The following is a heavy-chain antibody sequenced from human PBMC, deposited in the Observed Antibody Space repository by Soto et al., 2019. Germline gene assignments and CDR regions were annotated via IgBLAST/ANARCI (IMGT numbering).Heavy chain of an antibody. J-gene: IGHJ6*03. CDR1: GFTFSSYW. Sequence: GGSLRLSCAASGFTFSSYWMSWVRQAPGKGLEWVANIKQDGSEKYYVDSVKGRFTISRDNAKNSLYLQMISLSAEDSVVYYCSRFGSDSYGYYYHYYMDVWGKGTTVTVSS. D-gene: IGHD5-18*01. V-gene: IGHV3-7*01. CDR3: SRFGSDSYGYYYHYYMDV. CDR2: IKQDGSEK.